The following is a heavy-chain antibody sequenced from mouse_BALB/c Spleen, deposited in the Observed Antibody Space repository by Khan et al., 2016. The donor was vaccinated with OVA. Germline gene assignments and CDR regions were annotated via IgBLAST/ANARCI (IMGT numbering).Heavy chain of an antibody. Sequence: VQLQESGGEVVRPGTSVKISCKASGNTFTNYWLGWIRQRPGHGLEWIGDIYPGGYFTNYNEQFKGKATLTVNTSSITANMQLSSLTSEDSAVYFCARWATWYFDVWGAGTTVTVSS. CDR2: IYPGGYFT. CDR3: ARWATWYFDV. CDR1: GNTFTNYW. D-gene: IGHD3-1*01. V-gene: IGHV1-63*02. J-gene: IGHJ1*01.